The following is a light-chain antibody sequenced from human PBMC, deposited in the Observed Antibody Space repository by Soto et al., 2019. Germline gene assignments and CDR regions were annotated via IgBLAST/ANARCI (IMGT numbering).Light chain of an antibody. Sequence: EVVLTQSPGTLSLSPGERATLSCRASQSVSTNYLAWYQQKPGRAPRLVIHGTFSRATGIPDRFSGSGSGTDFTLPINGLEPEDFAVYYCQQYGSSLSTFGQGTKVELK. V-gene: IGKV3-20*01. CDR1: QSVSTNY. CDR3: QQYGSSLST. J-gene: IGKJ2*01. CDR2: GTF.